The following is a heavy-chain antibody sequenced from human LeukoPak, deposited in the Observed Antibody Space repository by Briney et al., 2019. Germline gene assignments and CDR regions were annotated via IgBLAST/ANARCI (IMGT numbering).Heavy chain of an antibody. V-gene: IGHV3-48*03. Sequence: GCLRLSCAASGFTFRSYDMNWVRQAPGKGLEWVSHISNSGSTMYHADSVKGRFTISRDNAKNSLYLQMNSLRAEDTAVYYCARALTIWGQGTLVTVSS. CDR1: GFTFRSYD. D-gene: IGHD1/OR15-1a*01. CDR3: ARALTI. CDR2: ISNSGSTM. J-gene: IGHJ4*02.